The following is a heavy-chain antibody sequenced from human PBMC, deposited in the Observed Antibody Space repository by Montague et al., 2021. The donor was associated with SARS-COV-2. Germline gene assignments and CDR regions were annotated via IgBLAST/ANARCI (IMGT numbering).Heavy chain of an antibody. J-gene: IGHJ6*02. CDR1: GFNFDEYG. Sequence: SLRLSFSASGFNFDEYGMSWVRQAPGKGLEWVSGINWNGGSTGYADSVKGRFTISRDNAKNPLYLQMNSLRAEDTALYYCARGNYDILTRYYSRDYYYGMDVWGQGTTVTVSS. D-gene: IGHD3-9*01. CDR2: INWNGGST. V-gene: IGHV3-20*03. CDR3: ARGNYDILTRYYSRDYYYGMDV.